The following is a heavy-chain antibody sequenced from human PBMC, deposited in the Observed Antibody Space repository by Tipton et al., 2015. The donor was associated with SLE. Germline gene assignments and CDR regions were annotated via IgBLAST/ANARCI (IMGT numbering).Heavy chain of an antibody. CDR1: GGSFSGNF. Sequence: GLVKPSETLSLTCAVYGGSFSGNFWSWMRQSPGRGLEWIGEINHSGTTAYNPSLKSRVTIFLDTSKNQFSLKLSSVTAADTAVYYCASSLIHSSWYPYYFDYWGQGTLVTVSS. V-gene: IGHV4-34*01. J-gene: IGHJ4*02. D-gene: IGHD6-13*01. CDR3: ASSLIHSSWYPYYFDY. CDR2: INHSGTT.